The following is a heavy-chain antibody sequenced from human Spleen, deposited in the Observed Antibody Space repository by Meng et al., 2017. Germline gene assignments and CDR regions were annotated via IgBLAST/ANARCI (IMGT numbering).Heavy chain of an antibody. CDR1: GGSFSDYY. CDR2: INHSGST. V-gene: IGHV4-34*01. Sequence: QAQLQQWGAGLLKPSEPLSLTCVVSGGSFSDYYWSWIRQPPGKGLEWIGEINHSGSTNCNPSLESRATISVDTSQNNLSLKLSSVTAADSAVYYCARGPTTMAHDFDYWGQGTLVTVSS. D-gene: IGHD4-11*01. CDR3: ARGPTTMAHDFDY. J-gene: IGHJ4*02.